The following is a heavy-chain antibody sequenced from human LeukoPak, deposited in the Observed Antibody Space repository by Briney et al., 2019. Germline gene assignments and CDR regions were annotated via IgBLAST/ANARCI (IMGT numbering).Heavy chain of an antibody. Sequence: SETLSLTCTVSGDSISRSSYYWGWVRQPPGKGLEWVGSFSYSGTAYYNPSLKSRVTISVDTSKNQFSLKLSSVTAADTAVYYCARVLYYYDSSGYGGLPDYWGQGTLVTVSS. CDR3: ARVLYYYDSSGYGGLPDY. D-gene: IGHD3-22*01. CDR1: GDSISRSSYY. CDR2: FSYSGTA. V-gene: IGHV4-39*07. J-gene: IGHJ4*02.